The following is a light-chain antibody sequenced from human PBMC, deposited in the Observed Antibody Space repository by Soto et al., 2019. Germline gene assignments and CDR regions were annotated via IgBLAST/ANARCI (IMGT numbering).Light chain of an antibody. CDR3: SSYTNINTRACV. V-gene: IGLV2-14*01. J-gene: IGLJ1*01. CDR2: EVT. CDR1: SGDIGSYNR. Sequence: QSVLTQPPSVSGSPGQSITISCTGTSGDIGSYNRVSWYQQHPGKPPKLIIYEVTDRPSGVSNRFSRSKSGNTASLTISGLQAEDEAEYYCSSYTNINTRACVFGPGTKVTVL.